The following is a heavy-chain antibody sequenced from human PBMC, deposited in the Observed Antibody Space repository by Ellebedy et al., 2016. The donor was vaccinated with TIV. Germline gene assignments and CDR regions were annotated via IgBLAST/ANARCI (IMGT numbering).Heavy chain of an antibody. V-gene: IGHV4-61*08. CDR2: IYQSGTS. CDR3: EREGYDILTGYSGAFDL. CDR1: GGSVSNGGIF. J-gene: IGHJ3*01. Sequence: MPSETLSLTCTVSGGSVSNGGIFWNWHRQPPGKGLEWIGNIYQSGTSNYNPSLNSRITITLDTSKNQFSLHLSSVTAADTAVYYCEREGYDILTGYSGAFDLWGQGTMFTVSS. D-gene: IGHD3-9*01.